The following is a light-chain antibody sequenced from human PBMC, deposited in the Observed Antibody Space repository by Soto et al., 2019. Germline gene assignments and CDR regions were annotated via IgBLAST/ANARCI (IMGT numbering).Light chain of an antibody. J-gene: IGKJ1*01. CDR2: AAS. Sequence: DLQITQSPASLSVYVGKRVGISCRPSQSISGYLNWYQQKPGKAPDLLISAASTLQTGVPSRFSGSGFGTEFTLSISSLKPEDFATYYCQQSFGARSFGKWTKVDIK. V-gene: IGKV1-39*01. CDR1: QSISGY. CDR3: QQSFGARS.